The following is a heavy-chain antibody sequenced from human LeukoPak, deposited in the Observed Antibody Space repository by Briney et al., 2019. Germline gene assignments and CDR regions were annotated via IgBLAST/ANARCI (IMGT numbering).Heavy chain of an antibody. J-gene: IGHJ3*02. V-gene: IGHV1-2*02. CDR3: ARRSRNGLDAFDI. CDR2: IDPNSEDT. Sequence: ASVKVSCKASAYTFSDYYLHWVRQAPGQGPEWMGWIDPNSEDTEYAQKFQGRVTMTRVRSISTAYMELSRLTSEDTAVYYCARRSRNGLDAFDIWGQGTMVTVSS. CDR1: AYTFSDYY. D-gene: IGHD2-8*01.